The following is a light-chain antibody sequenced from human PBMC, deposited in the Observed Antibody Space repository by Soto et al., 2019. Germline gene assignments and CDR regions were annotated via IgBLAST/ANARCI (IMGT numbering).Light chain of an antibody. J-gene: IGLJ2*01. CDR2: EVH. CDR3: SSYGGTNNLL. CDR1: SSDVGGYKY. V-gene: IGLV2-8*01. Sequence: QSVLTQPPSASGSPGQSVTISCTGTSSDVGGYKYVSWYQQHPGKAPKLMIFEVHKRPSGVPDRFSGSKSRNTASLTVSGLQAEDEADYYCSSYGGTNNLLFGGGTKLTVL.